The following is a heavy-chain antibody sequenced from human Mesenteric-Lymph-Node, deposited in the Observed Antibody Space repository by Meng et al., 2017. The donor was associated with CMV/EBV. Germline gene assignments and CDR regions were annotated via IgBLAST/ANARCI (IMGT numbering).Heavy chain of an antibody. V-gene: IGHV3-30*02. D-gene: IGHD6-25*01. CDR3: AKDPSGAYYHYGMDV. J-gene: IGHJ6*02. CDR2: IPSEGSNE. Sequence: GGSLRLSCAASGFTFRNYGMHWVRQAPGKGLEWVAFIPSEGSNEYYADSVKGRFTISRDNSQNMLYLRMNSLRPEDTAVYFCAKDPSGAYYHYGMDVWGPGTTVTVSS. CDR1: GFTFRNYG.